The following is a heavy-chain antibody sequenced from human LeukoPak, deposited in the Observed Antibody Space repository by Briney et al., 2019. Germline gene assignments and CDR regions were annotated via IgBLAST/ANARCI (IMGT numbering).Heavy chain of an antibody. D-gene: IGHD5-12*01. CDR2: ISYDGSNK. CDR3: AKDYPDIVATISYFDY. J-gene: IGHJ4*02. V-gene: IGHV3-30*04. Sequence: PGGSLRLSCAASGFTFSSYAMHWVRQAPGKGLEWVAVISYDGSNKYYADSVKGRFTISRDNSKNTLYLQMNSLRAEDTAVYYCAKDYPDIVATISYFDYWGQGTLVTVSS. CDR1: GFTFSSYA.